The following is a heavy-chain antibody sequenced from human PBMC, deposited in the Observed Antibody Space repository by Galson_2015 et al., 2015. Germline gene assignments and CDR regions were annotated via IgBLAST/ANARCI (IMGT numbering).Heavy chain of an antibody. J-gene: IGHJ4*02. CDR2: ISHSGST. Sequence: ETLSLTCAVYGGSFSGYYWSWIRQPPGKGLEWIGEISHSGSTNYNPPLKSRVTISVDTSKNQFSLKLSSVTAADTAVYYCARELYYGSGSPFDYWGQGTLVTVSS. CDR1: GGSFSGYY. V-gene: IGHV4-34*01. CDR3: ARELYYGSGSPFDY. D-gene: IGHD3-10*01.